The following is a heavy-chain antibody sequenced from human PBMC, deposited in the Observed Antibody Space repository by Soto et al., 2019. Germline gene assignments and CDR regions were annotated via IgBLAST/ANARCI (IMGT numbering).Heavy chain of an antibody. J-gene: IGHJ5*02. Sequence: LRLSCAASGFTFGSYAMSWVRQAPGKGLEWVSAISGSGGSTYYADSVKGRFTISRDNSKNTLYLQMNSLRAEDTAVYYCAKDLYYDILTGYPTFDPWGQGTLVTVSS. V-gene: IGHV3-23*01. D-gene: IGHD3-9*01. CDR1: GFTFGSYA. CDR2: ISGSGGST. CDR3: AKDLYYDILTGYPTFDP.